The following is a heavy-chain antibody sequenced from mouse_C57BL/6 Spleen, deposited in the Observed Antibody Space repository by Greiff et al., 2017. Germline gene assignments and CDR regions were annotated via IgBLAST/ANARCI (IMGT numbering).Heavy chain of an antibody. Sequence: EVHLVESEGGLVQPGSSMKLSCTASGFTFSDYYMAWVRQVPEKGLEWVANINYDGSSTYYLDSLKSRFIISRDNAKNILYLQMSSLKSEDTATYYCAREGIYDGYHYAMDYWGQGTSVTVSS. J-gene: IGHJ4*01. V-gene: IGHV5-16*01. CDR2: INYDGSST. CDR1: GFTFSDYY. CDR3: AREGIYDGYHYAMDY. D-gene: IGHD2-3*01.